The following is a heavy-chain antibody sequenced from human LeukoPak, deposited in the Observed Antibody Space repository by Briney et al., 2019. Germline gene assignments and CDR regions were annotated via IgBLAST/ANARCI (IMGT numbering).Heavy chain of an antibody. V-gene: IGHV3-23*01. D-gene: IGHD6-6*01. CDR1: GFTFSSYA. Sequence: PGGSLRLSCAASGFTFSSYAMSWVRQAPGKGLEWVSAISGSGGSTYYADSVKGRFTISRDNSKNTLYLQMNSLRAEDTAVYYCARDGYSSSYFDYWGQGTLVTVSS. CDR2: ISGSGGST. CDR3: ARDGYSSSYFDY. J-gene: IGHJ4*02.